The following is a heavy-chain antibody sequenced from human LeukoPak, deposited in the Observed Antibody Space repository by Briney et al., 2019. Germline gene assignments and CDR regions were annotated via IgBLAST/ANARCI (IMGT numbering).Heavy chain of an antibody. CDR1: GFTVSSNY. Sequence: GGSLRLSCAASGFTVSSNYMSWVRQAPGKGLEWVALISYDGSNKYYADSVKGRFTISRDNSKNTLYLQMISLRAEDTAVYYCANYGSVSYFAYWGQGTLVTVSS. CDR2: ISYDGSNK. CDR3: ANYGSVSYFAY. D-gene: IGHD3-10*01. J-gene: IGHJ4*02. V-gene: IGHV3-30*18.